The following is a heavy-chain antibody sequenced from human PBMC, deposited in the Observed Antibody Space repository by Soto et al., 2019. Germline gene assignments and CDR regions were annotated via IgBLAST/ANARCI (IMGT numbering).Heavy chain of an antibody. Sequence: ASVKVSCKASGYTFTSYDINWVRQATGQGLEWMGWMNPNSGNTGYAQKFQGRVTMTRNTSISTAYMELSSLRSEDTAVYYCARDDYIWGSYQSNAFDIWGQGTMVNVSS. CDR3: ARDDYIWGSYQSNAFDI. CDR2: MNPNSGNT. CDR1: GYTFTSYD. D-gene: IGHD3-16*02. V-gene: IGHV1-8*01. J-gene: IGHJ3*02.